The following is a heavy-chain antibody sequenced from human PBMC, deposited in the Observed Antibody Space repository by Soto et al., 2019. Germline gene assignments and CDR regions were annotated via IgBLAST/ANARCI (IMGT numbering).Heavy chain of an antibody. J-gene: IGHJ4*02. CDR2: ISWNVGSI. D-gene: IGHD2-15*01. V-gene: IGHV3-9*01. CDR3: AKGVAGLYSFDY. Sequence: EVQLVESGGGLVQPGRSLRLSCAASGFTFDDYAMHWVRQAPGKGLEWVSGISWNVGSIAYADSVKGRFTISRDNAKNFLYLQMNILRAADTAFYYCAKGVAGLYSFDYWGQGTLVTVSS. CDR1: GFTFDDYA.